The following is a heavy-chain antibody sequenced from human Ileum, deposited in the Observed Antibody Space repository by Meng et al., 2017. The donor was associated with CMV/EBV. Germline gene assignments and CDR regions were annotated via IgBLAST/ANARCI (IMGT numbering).Heavy chain of an antibody. Sequence: QVPLVQSGAEVKKPGASVKVSCKASGYTFTGYYIHWVRQAPGEGLEWMGIINPGDGSTNYAQKFQGRVTMTRDTSTTTVHMELSSLRSEDTAVYYCARGPSRTDFDYWGQGTLVTVSS. D-gene: IGHD1-14*01. CDR2: INPGDGST. J-gene: IGHJ4*02. CDR1: GYTFTGYY. CDR3: ARGPSRTDFDY. V-gene: IGHV1-46*01.